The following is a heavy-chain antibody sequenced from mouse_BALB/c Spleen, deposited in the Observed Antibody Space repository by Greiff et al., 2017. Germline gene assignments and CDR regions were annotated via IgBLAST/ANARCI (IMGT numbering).Heavy chain of an antibody. J-gene: IGHJ3*01. CDR3: VPLLTTTFPAFAY. D-gene: IGHD5-5*01. CDR2: ISSGSSTI. CDR1: GFTFSSFG. V-gene: IGHV5-17*02. Sequence: EVQLVESGGGLVQPGGSRKLSCAASGFTFSSFGMHWVRQAPEKGLEWVAYISSGSSTIYYADTVKGRFTISRDNPKNTLFLQMTSLRSEDTAMYYCVPLLTTTFPAFAYWGQGTLVTVSA.